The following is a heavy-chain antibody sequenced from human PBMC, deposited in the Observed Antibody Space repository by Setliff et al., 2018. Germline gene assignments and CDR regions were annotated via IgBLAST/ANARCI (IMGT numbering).Heavy chain of an antibody. V-gene: IGHV3-72*01. CDR3: VRAVVIRGSKPLDS. Sequence: GESLKISCAASGFSISDHYMDWVRQAPGKGLEWVGRTKNKANAGYMEYAASVKDRFIISRDDSKNSLYLQMYSLKSDDTAVYYCVRAVVIRGSKPLDSWGQG. CDR2: TKNKANAGYM. D-gene: IGHD3-10*01. J-gene: IGHJ4*02. CDR1: GFSISDHY.